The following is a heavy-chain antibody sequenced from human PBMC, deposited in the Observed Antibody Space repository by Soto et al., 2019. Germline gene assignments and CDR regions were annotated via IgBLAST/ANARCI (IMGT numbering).Heavy chain of an antibody. CDR2: IYHSGST. D-gene: IGHD3-10*01. V-gene: IGHV4-4*02. J-gene: IGHJ4*02. CDR3: ARSQDMVRGPYDY. CDR1: GGSISSSNW. Sequence: SETLCLTCAVSGGSISSSNWWSWVRQPPGKGLEWIGEIYHSGSTNYNPSLKSRVTISVDKSKNQFSLKLSSVTAADTAVYYCARSQDMVRGPYDYWGQGTLVTVSS.